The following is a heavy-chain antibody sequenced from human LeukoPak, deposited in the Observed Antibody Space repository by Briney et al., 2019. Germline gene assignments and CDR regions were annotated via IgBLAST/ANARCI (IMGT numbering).Heavy chain of an antibody. Sequence: GGSLRLSCAASGFTFSSYAMHWVRQAPGKGLEWVAVISYDGSNKYYADSVKGRFTISRDNSKNTLYLQMNSLRAEDTAVYYCARGEKLTGFDYWGQGTLVTVSS. V-gene: IGHV3-30-3*01. D-gene: IGHD7-27*01. CDR2: ISYDGSNK. CDR1: GFTFSSYA. J-gene: IGHJ4*02. CDR3: ARGEKLTGFDY.